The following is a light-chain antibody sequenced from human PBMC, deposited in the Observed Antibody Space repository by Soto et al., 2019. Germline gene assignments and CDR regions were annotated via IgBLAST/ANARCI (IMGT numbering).Light chain of an antibody. Sequence: EIVLTQSPGTLSLSPGERATLSCRASQSVSCSYLAWYQQKPGQAPRLLIYGASSRATGIPDRFSGSGSGTHFTLTISRLEPEDFAVYYCQQYGSSPRTFGQGTKVEIK. J-gene: IGKJ1*01. CDR3: QQYGSSPRT. CDR2: GAS. CDR1: QSVSCSY. V-gene: IGKV3-20*01.